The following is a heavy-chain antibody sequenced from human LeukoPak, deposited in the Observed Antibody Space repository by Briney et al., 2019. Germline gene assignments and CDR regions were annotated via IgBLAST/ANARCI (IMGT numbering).Heavy chain of an antibody. Sequence: SETLSLTCTVSGGSISSYYWSWIRQPPGKGLEWIGYIYYSGSTNYNPSLKSRVTISVDTSKNQSSLKLSSVTAADTAVYYCASGGYDILTGYGYYGMDVWGQGTTVTVSS. D-gene: IGHD3-9*01. J-gene: IGHJ6*02. CDR2: IYYSGST. CDR3: ASGGYDILTGYGYYGMDV. CDR1: GGSISSYY. V-gene: IGHV4-59*08.